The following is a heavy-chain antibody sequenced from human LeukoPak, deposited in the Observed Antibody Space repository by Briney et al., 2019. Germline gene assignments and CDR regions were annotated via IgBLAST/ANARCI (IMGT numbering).Heavy chain of an antibody. CDR3: ARHIAAAGVYYYYYMDV. CDR2: IYTSGST. D-gene: IGHD6-13*01. J-gene: IGHJ6*03. CDR1: GGSISSYY. Sequence: SETLSLTCTVSGGSISSYYWSWIRQPAGKGLEWIGRIYTSGSTNYNPSLKSRVTMSVDTSKNQFSLKLSSVTAADTAVYYCARHIAAAGVYYYYYMDVWGKGTPVTVSS. V-gene: IGHV4-4*07.